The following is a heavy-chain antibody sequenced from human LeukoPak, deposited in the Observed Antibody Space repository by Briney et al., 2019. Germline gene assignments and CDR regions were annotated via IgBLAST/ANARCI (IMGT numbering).Heavy chain of an antibody. CDR3: ARGTASYYRLDY. V-gene: IGHV1-69*15. CDR2: ILPIFCPT. Sequence: IGSILPIFCPTTYPHNFHGIVTITADESTRTAYMEVSSLRSEDTAVYYCARGTASYYRLDYWGQGTLVTVSS. D-gene: IGHD1-26*01. J-gene: IGHJ4*02.